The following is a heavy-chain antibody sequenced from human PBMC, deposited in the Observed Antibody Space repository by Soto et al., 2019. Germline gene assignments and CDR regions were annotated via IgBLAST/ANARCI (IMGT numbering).Heavy chain of an antibody. J-gene: IGHJ4*02. CDR2: ISAYHGNT. CDR3: ARKQAGYFSGIDD. D-gene: IGHD2-15*01. CDR1: GYTFTIYG. Sequence: ASVKVSCKASGYTFTIYGISWVRQAPGQGREWMGWISAYHGNTNYAQKLQGRVTMTTDTSTSTAYMELRSLRSDDTAVYFCARKQAGYFSGIDDWGQGTLVTVYS. V-gene: IGHV1-18*04.